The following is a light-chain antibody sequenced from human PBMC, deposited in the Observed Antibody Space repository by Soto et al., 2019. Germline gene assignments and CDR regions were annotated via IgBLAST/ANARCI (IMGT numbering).Light chain of an antibody. CDR2: DNN. Sequence: QSLLTQPPSVSVAPGQKVTISCSGTSSNIGSYYVSWYQQLPGTAPKLLIYDNNKRPSGIPDRFSASKSGTSATLGITGLQTGDEADYYCGTWDNSLRVVIGGGTKLTVL. J-gene: IGLJ2*01. CDR1: SSNIGSYY. V-gene: IGLV1-51*01. CDR3: GTWDNSLRVV.